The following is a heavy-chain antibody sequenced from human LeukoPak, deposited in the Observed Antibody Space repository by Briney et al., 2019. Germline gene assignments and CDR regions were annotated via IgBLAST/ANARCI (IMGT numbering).Heavy chain of an antibody. CDR2: IYYSGST. D-gene: IGHD1-26*01. V-gene: IGHV4-39*01. CDR1: GGSISSSSYY. CDR3: ARHFQTWSLPRSPWFDP. Sequence: PSETLSLTCTVSGGSISSSSYYWGWIRQPPGKGLEWIGSIYYSGSTYYNPSLKSRVTISVDTSKNQFSLKLSSVTAADTAVYYCARHFQTWSLPRSPWFDPWGQGTLVTVSS. J-gene: IGHJ5*02.